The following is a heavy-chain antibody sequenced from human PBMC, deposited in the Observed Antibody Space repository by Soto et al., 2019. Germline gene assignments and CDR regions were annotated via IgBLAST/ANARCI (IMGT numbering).Heavy chain of an antibody. CDR2: IYYSGST. CDR1: GGSINSSSYY. D-gene: IGHD4-17*01. CDR3: ARHGDYGDYALDY. Sequence: PSETLSLTCTVSGGSINSSSYYWGWIRQPPGKGLEWIGSIYYSGSTYYNPSLKSRVTISVDTSKNQFSLKLSSVTAADTAVYYCARHGDYGDYALDYWGQGTLVTVSS. J-gene: IGHJ4*02. V-gene: IGHV4-39*01.